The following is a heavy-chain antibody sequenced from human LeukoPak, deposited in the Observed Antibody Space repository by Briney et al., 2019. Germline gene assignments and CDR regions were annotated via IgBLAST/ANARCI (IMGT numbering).Heavy chain of an antibody. J-gene: IGHJ4*02. CDR1: GFTFSSYW. CDR3: ARGVEGELREYYFDY. D-gene: IGHD1-26*01. CDR2: IKQDGSEK. Sequence: PGGSLRLSCAASGFTFSSYWMSWVRQVPGKGLEWVANIKQDGSEKYYVDSVKGRFTISRDNAKNSLYLQMNSLRAEDTAVYYCARGVEGELREYYFDYWGQGTLVTVSS. V-gene: IGHV3-7*01.